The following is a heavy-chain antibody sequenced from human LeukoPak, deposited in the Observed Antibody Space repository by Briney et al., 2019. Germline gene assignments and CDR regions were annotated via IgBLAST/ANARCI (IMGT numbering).Heavy chain of an antibody. V-gene: IGHV1-69*06. CDR3: ARRYDKNAFDI. D-gene: IGHD3-10*01. J-gene: IGHJ3*02. CDR2: IIPIFGTA. Sequence: SVKVSCKASGGTFSSYDISWVRQAPGQGLEWMGAIIPIFGTANYAQKFQGRVTITADKSTSTAYTELSSLRSEDTAVYYCARRYDKNAFDIWGQGTMVTVSS. CDR1: GGTFSSYD.